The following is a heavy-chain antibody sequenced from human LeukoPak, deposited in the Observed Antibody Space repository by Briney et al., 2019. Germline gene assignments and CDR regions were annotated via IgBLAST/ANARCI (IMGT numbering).Heavy chain of an antibody. J-gene: IGHJ4*02. Sequence: GGSLRLSCEASGFTFTSYWMHWVRQAPGRGLVWVSRTESDGTTTYADSVKGRFTISRDNAKNTLYLQMNSLRVDDTALYYCVRLRGGSSSAHDYWGQGTLVTVSS. V-gene: IGHV3-74*01. D-gene: IGHD6-6*01. CDR2: TESDGTT. CDR1: GFTFTSYW. CDR3: VRLRGGSSSAHDY.